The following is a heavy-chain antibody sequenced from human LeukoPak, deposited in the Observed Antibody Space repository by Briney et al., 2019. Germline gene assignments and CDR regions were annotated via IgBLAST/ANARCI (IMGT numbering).Heavy chain of an antibody. CDR3: AKTSQGHPPYYCSMDV. CDR1: GFTFSSYA. Sequence: GGSLRLSCAASGFTFSSYAMIWVRQAPGKGLEWVSAIGGSGTSTFYADSVKGRFTISRDNSKNTLYLQMNSLRAEDTAVYYCAKTSQGHPPYYCSMDVWGQGTTVTVSS. J-gene: IGHJ6*02. V-gene: IGHV3-23*01. CDR2: IGGSGTST.